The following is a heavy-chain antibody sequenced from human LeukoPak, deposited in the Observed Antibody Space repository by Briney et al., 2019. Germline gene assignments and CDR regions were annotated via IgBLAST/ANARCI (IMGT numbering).Heavy chain of an antibody. Sequence: GGSLRLSCAASGFTFSSYGMHWVRQAPGKGLEWVAVISYDGSSKYYADSVKGRFTISRDNSKNTLYLQMNSLRAEDTAVYYCAKAGTELDVSFDYWGQGTLVTVSS. D-gene: IGHD1-26*01. J-gene: IGHJ4*02. CDR2: ISYDGSSK. CDR3: AKAGTELDVSFDY. V-gene: IGHV3-30*18. CDR1: GFTFSSYG.